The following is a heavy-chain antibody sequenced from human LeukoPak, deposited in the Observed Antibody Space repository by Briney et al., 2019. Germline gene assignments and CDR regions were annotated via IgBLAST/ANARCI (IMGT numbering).Heavy chain of an antibody. CDR2: IYYSGST. J-gene: IGHJ6*02. D-gene: IGHD5-18*01. V-gene: IGHV4-59*01. Sequence: SETLSLTCSVSGGSISSYYWSWIRQPPGKELEWIGYIYYSGSTNYNPSLKSRVTISVDTSKNQFSLKLSSVTAADTAVYYCARDRRGYSYGFDDYYYYGMDVWGQGTTVTVSS. CDR3: ARDRRGYSYGFDDYYYYGMDV. CDR1: GGSISSYY.